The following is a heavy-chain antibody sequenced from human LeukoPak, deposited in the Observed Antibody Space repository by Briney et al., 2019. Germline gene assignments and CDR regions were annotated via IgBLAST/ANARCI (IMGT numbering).Heavy chain of an antibody. CDR3: ARGPLRYYYDSSTAFDI. Sequence: ASVKVSCKASGGTFSSYAISWVRQAPGQGLEWMGGIIPIFGTANYAQKFQGRVTITADESTSTAYMELNSLRSEDTAVYYCARGPLRYYYDSSTAFDIWGQGTMVTVSS. J-gene: IGHJ3*02. V-gene: IGHV1-69*01. CDR2: IIPIFGTA. CDR1: GGTFSSYA. D-gene: IGHD3-22*01.